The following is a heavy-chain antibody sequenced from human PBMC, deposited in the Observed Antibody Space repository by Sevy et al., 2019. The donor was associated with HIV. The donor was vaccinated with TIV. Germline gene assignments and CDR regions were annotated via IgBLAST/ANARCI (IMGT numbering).Heavy chain of an antibody. D-gene: IGHD2-21*02. CDR1: GGTLNNYG. Sequence: ASVKVSCKASGGTLNNYGMNWVRQAPGQGLEWMGGIIPSVGIASYAQKIKGRAAISADTSTHTLYLEVGRLRSDDPAVYFCASVRPCGGDCYFFDTWGQGTLVTVSS. CDR2: IIPSVGIA. CDR3: ASVRPCGGDCYFFDT. J-gene: IGHJ4*02. V-gene: IGHV1-69*10.